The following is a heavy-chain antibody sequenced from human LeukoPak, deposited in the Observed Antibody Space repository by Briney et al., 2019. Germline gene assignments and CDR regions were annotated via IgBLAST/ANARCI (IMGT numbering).Heavy chain of an antibody. J-gene: IGHJ4*02. Sequence: AVKVSCKASGGTFSSYAISWVRQAPGQGLEWMGGIIPIFGTANYAQKFQGRVTITADEYTSTAYMELSSLRSEDTAVYYCASGWDTVTTFGVYWGQGTLVTVSS. V-gene: IGHV1-69*01. D-gene: IGHD4-17*01. CDR1: GGTFSSYA. CDR2: IIPIFGTA. CDR3: ASGWDTVTTFGVY.